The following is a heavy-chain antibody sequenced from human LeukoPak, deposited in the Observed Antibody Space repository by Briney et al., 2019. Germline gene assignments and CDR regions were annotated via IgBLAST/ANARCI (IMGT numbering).Heavy chain of an antibody. V-gene: IGHV3-9*01. CDR3: AKSLNRDAFDI. CDR2: ISWNSGSI. J-gene: IGHJ3*02. CDR1: GFTFDDYA. Sequence: GGSLRLSCAASGFTFDDYAMHWVRQAPGKGLEWVSGISWNSGSIGYADSVKGRFTISRDNSKNTLYLQMNSLRAEDTAVYYCAKSLNRDAFDIWGQGTMVTVSS.